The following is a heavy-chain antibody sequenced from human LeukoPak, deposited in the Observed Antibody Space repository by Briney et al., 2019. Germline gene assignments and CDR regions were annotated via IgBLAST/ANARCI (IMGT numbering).Heavy chain of an antibody. CDR1: GGSFSGYY. V-gene: IGHV4-34*01. D-gene: IGHD3-3*01. CDR3: ARTITIFGLVNDY. Sequence: SETLSLTCAVYGGSFSGYYWSWIRQPPGKGLEWIGEISHSGSTNYNPSLKSRVTISVDTSKNQFSLKLSSVTAADTAVYYCARTITIFGLVNDYWGQGTLVTVSS. J-gene: IGHJ4*02. CDR2: ISHSGST.